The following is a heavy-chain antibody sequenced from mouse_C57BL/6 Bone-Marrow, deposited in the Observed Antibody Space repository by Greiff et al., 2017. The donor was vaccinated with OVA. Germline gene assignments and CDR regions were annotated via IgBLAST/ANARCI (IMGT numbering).Heavy chain of an antibody. CDR1: GYTFTSYW. J-gene: IGHJ4*01. CDR2: INPSNGGT. D-gene: IGHD2-1*01. V-gene: IGHV1-53*01. CDR3: ARLLNYPCAMDY. Sequence: VQLQESGTELVKPGASVKLSCKASGYTFTSYWMHWVKQRPGQGLEWIGNINPSNGGTNYNEKFKSKATLTVDKSSSTAYMQLSSLTSEDSAVYYCARLLNYPCAMDYWGQGTSVTVSS.